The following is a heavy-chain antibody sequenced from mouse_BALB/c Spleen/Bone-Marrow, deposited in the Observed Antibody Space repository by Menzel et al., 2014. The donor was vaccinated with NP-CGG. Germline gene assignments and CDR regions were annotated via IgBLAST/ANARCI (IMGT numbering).Heavy chain of an antibody. V-gene: IGHV5-17*02. CDR1: GFTFSSFG. J-gene: IGHJ2*02. Sequence: EVKLVESGGGLVQPGGSRKLSCAASGFTFSSFGMHWVRQAPEQGLAWVAYISRGRTTIYYADTVKGRFTISRDNPKTTLFLQMTSLRSEDTAIYYYARDYYGSICFDYWGQGTSLTVSS. D-gene: IGHD1-1*01. CDR2: ISRGRTTI. CDR3: ARDYYGSICFDY.